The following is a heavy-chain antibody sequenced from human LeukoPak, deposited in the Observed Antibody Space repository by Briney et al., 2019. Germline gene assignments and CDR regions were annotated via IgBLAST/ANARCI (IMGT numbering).Heavy chain of an antibody. J-gene: IGHJ4*02. CDR1: GYSFTDSKYH. CDR2: IDPSIGGT. V-gene: IGHV1-2*06. D-gene: IGHD1-26*01. CDR3: ARDNRGSLDY. Sequence: ASVKVSCKASGYSFTDSKYHMHWVRQAPGRGLEWMGRIDPSIGGTTYAQNLQGRVTLTWDTSISTAYMELTRLTSDDTAVYYCARDNRGSLDYWGQGTQVTVSS.